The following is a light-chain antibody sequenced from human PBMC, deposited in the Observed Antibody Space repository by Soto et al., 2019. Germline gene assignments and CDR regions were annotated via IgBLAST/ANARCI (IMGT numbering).Light chain of an antibody. CDR3: EQYDSFPGT. J-gene: IGKJ5*01. Sequence: DIQVTQSPSSLSVSVGDRVTITCRASQDINSFLNWYQQKPGKAPKLLIYDASHLETGVPSRFSGSQSGTDFTFTITSLQPEDIATYYCEQYDSFPGTFGQGTRLEVK. CDR1: QDINSF. V-gene: IGKV1-33*01. CDR2: DAS.